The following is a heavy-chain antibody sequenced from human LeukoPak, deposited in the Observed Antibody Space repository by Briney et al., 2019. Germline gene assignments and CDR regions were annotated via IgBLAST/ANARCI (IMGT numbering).Heavy chain of an antibody. CDR1: GLRFNTYA. V-gene: IGHV3-23*01. CDR2: ISAGGDET. J-gene: IGHJ4*02. CDR3: AQDHLSFGDYWFGY. D-gene: IGHD4-17*01. Sequence: GGSLRLSCVTPGLRFNTYAMSWVRQAPGKGLEWVSAISAGGDETHYADSVKGRFTVSRDNSKNTLFLQMNSLRVEDTAVYYCAQDHLSFGDYWFGYWGQGTLVSVSS.